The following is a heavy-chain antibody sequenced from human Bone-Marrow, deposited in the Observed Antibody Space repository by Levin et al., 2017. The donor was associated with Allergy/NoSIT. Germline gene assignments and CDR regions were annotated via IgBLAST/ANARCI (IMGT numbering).Heavy chain of an antibody. CDR2: IYYSGTT. J-gene: IGHJ3*02. CDR3: ARNKGEELGAFDI. D-gene: IGHD7-27*01. V-gene: IGHV4-59*11. Sequence: PSETLSLTCVISGGSIRSQHWSWIRETPGKGLEWIGYIYYSGTTNYNPSLKSRVTISADTSKNQFSLRLTSVTASDTAVYYCARNKGEELGAFDIWGQGTMVTVSS. CDR1: GGSIRSQH.